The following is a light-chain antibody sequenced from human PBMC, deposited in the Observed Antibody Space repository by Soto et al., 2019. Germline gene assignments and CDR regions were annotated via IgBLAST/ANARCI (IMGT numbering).Light chain of an antibody. J-gene: IGLJ1*01. Sequence: QSVLTQPASVSGSPGQSITISCTGTSSDVGSYYLVSWYQQHPGKAPKLMIYEGNKRPSGVCNRFSGSKSGNTASLTISGLQAEDEADYYSCPYAGSSTPYVLVTGTKLTVL. CDR1: SSDVGSYYL. V-gene: IGLV2-23*01. CDR3: CPYAGSSTPYV. CDR2: EGN.